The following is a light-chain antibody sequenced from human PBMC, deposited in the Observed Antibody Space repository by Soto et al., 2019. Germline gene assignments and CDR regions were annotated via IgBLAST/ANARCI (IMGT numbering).Light chain of an antibody. V-gene: IGLV2-23*01. CDR3: CSYAGSSTSWV. Sequence: QSVLTQPASVSGSPGQSLTISCTGTSSDVGSYNLVSWYQQHPGKAPKLMIYEGSKRPSGVSNRFSGSKSGNTASLTISGLQAEDEADYYCCSYAGSSTSWVFGGGTKLTVL. J-gene: IGLJ3*02. CDR2: EGS. CDR1: SSDVGSYNL.